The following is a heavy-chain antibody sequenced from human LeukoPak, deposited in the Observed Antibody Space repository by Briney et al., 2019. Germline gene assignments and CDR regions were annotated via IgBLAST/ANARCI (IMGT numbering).Heavy chain of an antibody. D-gene: IGHD6-13*01. CDR1: GGTFSSYA. Sequence: GASVKVSCKASGGTFSSYAISWVRQAPGQGLEWMGRIIPILGIANYAQKFQGRVTITADKSTSTAYMELSSLRSEDTAVYYCASHGYSSSWYESWFDPWGQGTLVTVSS. J-gene: IGHJ5*02. CDR2: IIPILGIA. CDR3: ASHGYSSSWYESWFDP. V-gene: IGHV1-69*04.